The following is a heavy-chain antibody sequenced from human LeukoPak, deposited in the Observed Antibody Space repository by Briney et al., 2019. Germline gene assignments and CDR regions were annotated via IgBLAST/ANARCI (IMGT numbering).Heavy chain of an antibody. CDR3: ARDSGYSDY. CDR2: IKKDGSEK. J-gene: IGHJ4*02. V-gene: IGHV3-7*01. Sequence: GGSLRLSCLASGFTFSSYWMNWVRQAPGKGRAGVANIKKDGSEKNYVDSVKGRFTISRDNAKNSLYLQMNSLRAEDTAVYYCARDSGYSDYWGQGTLVTVSS. CDR1: GFTFSSYW. D-gene: IGHD5-24*01.